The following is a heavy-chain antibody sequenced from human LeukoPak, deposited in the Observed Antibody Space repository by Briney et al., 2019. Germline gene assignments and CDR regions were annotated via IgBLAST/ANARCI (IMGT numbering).Heavy chain of an antibody. Sequence: SETLSLTCTVSGGSISSSSYYWGWIRQPPGKGLEWIGSIYYSGSTYYNPSLKSRVTISVDTSKNQFSLKLSSVTAADMAVYYCARHRGYSYGVDYWGQGTLVTVSS. CDR1: GGSISSSSYY. V-gene: IGHV4-39*01. CDR2: IYYSGST. D-gene: IGHD5-18*01. CDR3: ARHRGYSYGVDY. J-gene: IGHJ4*02.